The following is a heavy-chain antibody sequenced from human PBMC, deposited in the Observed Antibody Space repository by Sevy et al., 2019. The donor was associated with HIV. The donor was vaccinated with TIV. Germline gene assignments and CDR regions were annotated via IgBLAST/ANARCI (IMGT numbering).Heavy chain of an antibody. J-gene: IGHJ4*02. CDR3: AHRRSSGIIITEFDY. D-gene: IGHD3-10*01. CDR2: IFWDDDT. Sequence: KQVGPTLVNPTETLTLTCTFSGFSFTSSGVGVGWIRQSPGKAPEWLAAIFWDDDTRYSPPLKNRLTITRDTSKDQVVLTMTNMDPVDTGTYYCAHRRSSGIIITEFDYWGQGTMVTVSS. V-gene: IGHV2-5*02. CDR1: GFSFTSSGVG.